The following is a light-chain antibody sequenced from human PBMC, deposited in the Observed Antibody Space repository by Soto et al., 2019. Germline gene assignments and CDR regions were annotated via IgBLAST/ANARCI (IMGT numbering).Light chain of an antibody. CDR2: GAS. CDR1: QSVSNNY. J-gene: IGKJ5*01. V-gene: IGKV3-20*01. CDR3: HQYDSWT. Sequence: EIVLTQSPGTLSLSPGERATLSCRASQSVSNNYLAWYQQKPGQAPRLLIYGASNRATGIPDRFSGSGSGTDFTLTISRLEPEDFAVYYCHQYDSWTFGQGTRLEVK.